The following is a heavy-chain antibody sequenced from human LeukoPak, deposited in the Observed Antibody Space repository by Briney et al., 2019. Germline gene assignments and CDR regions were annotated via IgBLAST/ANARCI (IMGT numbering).Heavy chain of an antibody. Sequence: SETLSLTCTVSGGSISSSSYYLAWIRQPPGKGLEWIGSMYQSGSTYYNPFLNSRVTISTDTSKNQFSLKLSTVTAADTAVYYCAKRGSGDGYYFDYWGQGALVTVSS. V-gene: IGHV4-39*01. D-gene: IGHD2-15*01. J-gene: IGHJ4*02. CDR2: MYQSGST. CDR1: GGSISSSSYY. CDR3: AKRGSGDGYYFDY.